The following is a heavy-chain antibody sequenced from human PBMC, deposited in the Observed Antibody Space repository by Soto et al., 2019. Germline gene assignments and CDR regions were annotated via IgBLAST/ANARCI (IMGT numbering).Heavy chain of an antibody. CDR2: ISGNGDTT. CDR1: GFTFSSYA. J-gene: IGHJ4*02. V-gene: IGHV3-23*01. D-gene: IGHD6-6*01. CDR3: AKRSPPSDGELFGRPKD. Sequence: VQLLESGGGLVQPGGSLRLSCGGSGFTFSSYAMIWVRQAPGKGLEWVSGISGNGDTTYYADSLKGRFNISRDNSKNTVYLQMNSLRAEDTAVYYCAKRSPPSDGELFGRPKDWGQGTLVTVSS.